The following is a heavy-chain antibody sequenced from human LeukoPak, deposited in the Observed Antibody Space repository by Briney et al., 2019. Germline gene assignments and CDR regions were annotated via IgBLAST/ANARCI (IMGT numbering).Heavy chain of an antibody. CDR2: INHRGTT. CDR1: GGSFSGYY. J-gene: IGHJ5*02. Sequence: PSETLSLTRAVYGGSFSGYYWSWIRQPPGKGLEWSGEINHRGTTNYNPSLKIRVTISVDTSKPQFSLKLSSVTAADTAVYYCARGPPWFDPWGQGTLVTVSS. CDR3: ARGPPWFDP. V-gene: IGHV4-34*01.